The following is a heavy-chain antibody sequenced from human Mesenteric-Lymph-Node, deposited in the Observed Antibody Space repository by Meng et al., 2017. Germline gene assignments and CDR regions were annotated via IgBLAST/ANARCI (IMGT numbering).Heavy chain of an antibody. D-gene: IGHD3-22*01. Sequence: QVQLVQSGAEVKKLGASVKVSCKASDYIFTSYGLSWVRQAPGQGLEWMGWISGHNGNTKYAQQFQGRVTMTTDTSTSTACMELRSLRADDTAVYYCARVTMIGYFDYWGQGTLVTVSS. CDR3: ARVTMIGYFDY. CDR1: DYIFTSYG. V-gene: IGHV1-18*01. CDR2: ISGHNGNT. J-gene: IGHJ4*01.